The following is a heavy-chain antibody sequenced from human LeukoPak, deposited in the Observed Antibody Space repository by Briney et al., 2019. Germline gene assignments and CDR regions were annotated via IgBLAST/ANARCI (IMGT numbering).Heavy chain of an antibody. Sequence: RGSLRLSCAASGFTFSSYWMHWVRQAPGKGLVWVSRINSDGSSTSYADSVKGRFTISRDNAKNTLYLQMNSLRAEDTAVYYCARDYYDSSDLDYWGQGTLVTVSS. CDR2: INSDGSST. CDR1: GFTFSSYW. D-gene: IGHD3-22*01. CDR3: ARDYYDSSDLDY. J-gene: IGHJ4*02. V-gene: IGHV3-74*01.